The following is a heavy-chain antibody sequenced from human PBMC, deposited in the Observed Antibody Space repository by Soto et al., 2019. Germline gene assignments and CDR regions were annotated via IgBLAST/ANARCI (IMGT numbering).Heavy chain of an antibody. CDR2: IYPGDSDT. CDR3: ARSTGTPYYYYGMDV. J-gene: IGHJ6*02. V-gene: IGHV5-51*01. CDR1: GYSFTSYW. Sequence: ESLKLSCKGSGYSFTSYWIGWVRQMPGKGLEWMGIIYPGDSDTRYSPSFQGQVTISADKSISTAYLQWSSLKASDTAMYYCARSTGTPYYYYGMDVWGQGTTVTVSS. D-gene: IGHD1-7*01.